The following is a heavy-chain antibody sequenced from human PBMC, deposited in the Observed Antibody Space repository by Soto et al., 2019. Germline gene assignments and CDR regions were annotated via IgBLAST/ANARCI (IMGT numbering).Heavy chain of an antibody. J-gene: IGHJ6*02. D-gene: IGHD6-19*01. V-gene: IGHV4-34*01. Sequence: PSETLSLTCAVYGGSFSGNYRILIRQPPGKGLEWIGRIYYSGSTYYNPSLKSRVTISVDTSKNQFSLKLSSVTAADTAVYYCARTLYSSGWEIIYYYYGMDVWGQGTTVTVSS. CDR3: ARTLYSSGWEIIYYYYGMDV. CDR1: GGSFSGNY. CDR2: IYYSGST.